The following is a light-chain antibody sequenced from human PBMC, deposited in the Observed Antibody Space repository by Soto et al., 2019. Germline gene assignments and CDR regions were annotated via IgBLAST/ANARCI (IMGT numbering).Light chain of an antibody. CDR3: QHYHSYPYT. J-gene: IGKJ2*01. V-gene: IGKV1-5*03. CDR2: KAS. CDR1: QSIGSW. Sequence: DIQMTQSPSTLSASVGDRVTITCRASQSIGSWLAWYQQKPGKAPKLLIYKASNLESGVPSRFSGSGSGTEFTLTISSLQPDDFATYYGQHYHSYPYTVGQGTKLEIK.